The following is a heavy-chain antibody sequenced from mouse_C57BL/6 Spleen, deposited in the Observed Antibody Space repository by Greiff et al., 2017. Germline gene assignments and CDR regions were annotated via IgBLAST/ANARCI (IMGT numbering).Heavy chain of an antibody. J-gene: IGHJ3*01. CDR1: GFNIKDDY. D-gene: IGHD3-2*02. V-gene: IGHV14-4*01. Sequence: EVQLQQSGAELVRPGASVKLSCTASGFNIKDDYMHWVKQRPEQGLEWIGWIDPENGDTEYASKFQGKATITADTSSNTAYLQLSSLTSEDTAVYYCTLDSSGPWFAYWGQGTLVTVSA. CDR3: TLDSSGPWFAY. CDR2: IDPENGDT.